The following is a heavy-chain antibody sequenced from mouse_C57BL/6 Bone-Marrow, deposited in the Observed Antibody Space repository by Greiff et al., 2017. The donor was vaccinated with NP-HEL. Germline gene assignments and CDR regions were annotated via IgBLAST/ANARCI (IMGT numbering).Heavy chain of an antibody. CDR2: IDPENGDT. V-gene: IGHV14-4*01. CDR3: TTPLDYPWFAY. J-gene: IGHJ3*01. CDR1: GFNIKDDY. D-gene: IGHD2-4*01. Sequence: VQLQQSGAELVRPGASVKLSCTASGFNIKDDYMHWVKQRPEQGLEWIGWIDPENGDTEYASKFQGKATITADTSSNTAYLQLSSLTSEDTAVYYCTTPLDYPWFAYWGQGTLVTVSA.